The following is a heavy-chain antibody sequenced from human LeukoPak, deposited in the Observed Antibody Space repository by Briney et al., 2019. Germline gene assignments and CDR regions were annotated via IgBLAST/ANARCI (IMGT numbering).Heavy chain of an antibody. J-gene: IGHJ6*02. V-gene: IGHV1-69*01. CDR3: ARDTSGWYLNYYYYGMDV. Sequence: GASVKVSCKASGGTFSSCAISWVRQAPGQGLEWMGGIIPIFGTANYAQKFQGRVTITADESTSTAYMELSSLRSEDTAVYYCARDTSGWYLNYYYYGMDVWGQGTTVTVSS. D-gene: IGHD6-19*01. CDR1: GGTFSSCA. CDR2: IIPIFGTA.